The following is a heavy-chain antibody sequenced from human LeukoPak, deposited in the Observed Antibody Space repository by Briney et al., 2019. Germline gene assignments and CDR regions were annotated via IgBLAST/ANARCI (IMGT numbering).Heavy chain of an antibody. J-gene: IGHJ4*02. V-gene: IGHV1-2*02. CDR1: GYTFTSYD. D-gene: IGHD3-22*01. CDR3: ASPYYDSSGYYFF. CDR2: INPNSGGT. Sequence: GASVKVSCKASGYTFTSYDINWVRQATGQGLEWMGWINPNSGGTNYAQKFQGRVTMTRDTSISTAYMELSRLRSDDTAVYYCASPYYDSSGYYFFWGQGTLVTVSS.